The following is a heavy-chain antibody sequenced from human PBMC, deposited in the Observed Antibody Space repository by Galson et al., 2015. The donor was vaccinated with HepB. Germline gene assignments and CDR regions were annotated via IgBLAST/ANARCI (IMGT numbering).Heavy chain of an antibody. CDR3: ARDVGPRYLYEGYFDY. D-gene: IGHD2-8*01. V-gene: IGHV1-46*03. J-gene: IGHJ4*02. Sequence: SVKVSCKASGYTFTSYYMHWVRQAPGQGLERMGIINPSGGSTSYAQKFQGRVTMTRDTSTSTVYMELSSLRSEDTAVYYCARDVGPRYLYEGYFDYWGQGTPVTISS. CDR1: GYTFTSYY. CDR2: INPSGGST.